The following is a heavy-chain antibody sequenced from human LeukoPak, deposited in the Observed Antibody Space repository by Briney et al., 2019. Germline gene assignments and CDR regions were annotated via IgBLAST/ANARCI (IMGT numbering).Heavy chain of an antibody. Sequence: PGRSLRLSCAASGFTFSSYSMHWVRQAPGEGREYVSAISSNGGNTYYANSVKGRFTISGDNSKNPLYLQMDSLSAEDMAVYYCAREVEGYDILTGYYRYNWFGPWGQGTLVTVSS. D-gene: IGHD3-9*01. J-gene: IGHJ5*02. CDR1: GFTFSSYS. V-gene: IGHV3-64*01. CDR3: AREVEGYDILTGYYRYNWFGP. CDR2: ISSNGGNT.